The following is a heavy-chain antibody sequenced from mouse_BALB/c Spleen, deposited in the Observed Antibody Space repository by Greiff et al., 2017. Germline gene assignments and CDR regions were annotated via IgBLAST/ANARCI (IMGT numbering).Heavy chain of an antibody. J-gene: IGHJ4*01. CDR1: GFTFSSYG. V-gene: IGHV5-6*01. CDR3: ARQGDGYSYAMDY. D-gene: IGHD2-3*01. Sequence: EVKLVESGGDLVKPGGSLKLSCAASGFTFSSYGMSWVRQTPDKRLEWVATISSGGSYTYYPDSVKGRFTISRDNAKNTLYLQMSSLKSEDTAMYYCARQGDGYSYAMDYWGQGTSVTVSS. CDR2: ISSGGSYT.